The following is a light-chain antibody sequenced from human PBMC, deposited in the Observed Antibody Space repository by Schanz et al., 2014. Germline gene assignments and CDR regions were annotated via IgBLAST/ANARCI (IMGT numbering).Light chain of an antibody. CDR2: KAS. V-gene: IGKV1-5*03. Sequence: DIQMTQSPSSLSASVGDRVTITCRASQSISSWLAWYQQKPGKAPKLLIYKASSLESGVPSRFSGSGSGTEFTLTISSLQPDDFATYYCQQYKSGPAFGQGTKVEIK. CDR3: QQYKSGPA. J-gene: IGKJ1*01. CDR1: QSISSW.